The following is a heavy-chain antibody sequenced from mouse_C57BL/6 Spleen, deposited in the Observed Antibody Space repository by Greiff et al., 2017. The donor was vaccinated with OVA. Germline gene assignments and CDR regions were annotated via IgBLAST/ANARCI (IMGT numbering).Heavy chain of an antibody. V-gene: IGHV10-1*01. J-gene: IGHJ1*03. CDR3: VRHHPHFDV. Sequence: EVQVVESGGGLVQPKGSLKLSCAASGFSFNTYAMNWVRQAPGKGLEWVARIRSKSNNYATYYADSVKDRFTISRDDSESMLYLQMNNLKTEDTAMYYCVRHHPHFDVWGTGTTVTVSS. CDR2: IRSKSNNYAT. CDR1: GFSFNTYA.